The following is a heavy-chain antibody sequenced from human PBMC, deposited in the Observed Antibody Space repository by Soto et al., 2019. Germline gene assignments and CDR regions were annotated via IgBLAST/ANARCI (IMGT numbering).Heavy chain of an antibody. Sequence: ASVKVSCKASGYTFTSYGISWVRQAPGQGLEWMGWISAYNGNTNYAQKLQGRVTMTTDTSTSTAYMELRSLRSDDTAVYYCTRSAIFGVVPPYVDYCGQGTLVTVSS. D-gene: IGHD3-3*01. CDR2: ISAYNGNT. V-gene: IGHV1-18*01. CDR3: TRSAIFGVVPPYVDY. CDR1: GYTFTSYG. J-gene: IGHJ4*02.